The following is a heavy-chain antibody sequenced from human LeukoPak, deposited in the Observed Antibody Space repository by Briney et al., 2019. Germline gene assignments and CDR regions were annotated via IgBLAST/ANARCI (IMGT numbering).Heavy chain of an antibody. CDR1: GGSISSYY. CDR2: IYYSGST. V-gene: IGHV4-59*08. Sequence: SETLSLTCTVSGGSISSYYWSWIRQPPGKGLEWIGYIYYSGSTNYNPSLKSRVTISVDTSKNQFSLKLSSVTAADTAVYYCARHVRRSYHRYFDYWGQGTLVTVSS. CDR3: ARHVRRSYHRYFDY. J-gene: IGHJ4*02. D-gene: IGHD1-26*01.